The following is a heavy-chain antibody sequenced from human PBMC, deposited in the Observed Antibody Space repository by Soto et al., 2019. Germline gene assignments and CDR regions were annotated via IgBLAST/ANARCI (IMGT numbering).Heavy chain of an antibody. Sequence: GGSLRLSCAASGFTFSSYAMSWVRQAPGKGLEWVSAISGSGGSTYYADSVKGRFTISRDNSKNTLYLQMNSLRAQDPAVIYCSKDSPKAVAGFDHWGQGTLVTVSS. CDR1: GFTFSSYA. CDR2: ISGSGGST. V-gene: IGHV3-23*01. J-gene: IGHJ4*02. D-gene: IGHD6-19*01. CDR3: SKDSPKAVAGFDH.